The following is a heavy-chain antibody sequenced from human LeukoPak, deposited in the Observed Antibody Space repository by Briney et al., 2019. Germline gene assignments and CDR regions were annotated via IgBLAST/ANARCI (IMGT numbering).Heavy chain of an antibody. Sequence: GGSLRLSCAASGFIFSDYFMSWIRQAPGKGLEWVSHISGSSSYTNSADSVKGRFTISRDNSENTLYLQMSSLRAEDTAIYYCVRDFSCSGGSCPLFDSWGQGTLVSVSS. V-gene: IGHV3-11*05. D-gene: IGHD2-15*01. CDR2: ISGSSSYT. CDR3: VRDFSCSGGSCPLFDS. J-gene: IGHJ4*02. CDR1: GFIFSDYF.